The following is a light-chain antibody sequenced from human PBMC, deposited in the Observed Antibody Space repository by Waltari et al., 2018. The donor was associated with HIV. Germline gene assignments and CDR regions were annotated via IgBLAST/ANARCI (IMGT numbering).Light chain of an antibody. V-gene: IGLV2-8*01. CDR2: EVT. CDR1: NSDISDYNY. J-gene: IGLJ2*01. Sequence: QSALTQSPSASGSPGQSVNISCSGANSDISDYNYVSWYQQHSDRPPKLIIFEVTKRPPGVPCRVSGSKSCHTASLFVSGLQPEDEATYFCSSFAGTHKLFGGGTKLTVL. CDR3: SSFAGTHKL.